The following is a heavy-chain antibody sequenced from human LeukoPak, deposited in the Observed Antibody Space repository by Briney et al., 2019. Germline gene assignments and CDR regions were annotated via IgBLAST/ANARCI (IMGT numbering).Heavy chain of an antibody. D-gene: IGHD4-17*01. Sequence: SETLSLTCAVSGGSISSYYWSWIRQPPGKGLQWIGSIYYSGSTYYNPSLRSRVTISVDTSKNQFSLKLTSVTAADTALYYCARGDSKYGDYDSWGQGTLVTVSS. CDR2: IYYSGST. CDR3: ARGDSKYGDYDS. CDR1: GGSISSYY. V-gene: IGHV4-39*01. J-gene: IGHJ4*02.